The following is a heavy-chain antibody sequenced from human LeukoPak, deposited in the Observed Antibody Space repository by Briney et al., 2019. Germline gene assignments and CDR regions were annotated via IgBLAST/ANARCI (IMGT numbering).Heavy chain of an antibody. V-gene: IGHV1-2*02. D-gene: IGHD2-15*01. CDR1: GYTFTDYY. CDR2: INPNSGGT. CDR3: ARGAIHCSGGSCYSVWFDP. J-gene: IGHJ5*02. Sequence: ASVKVSCKASGYTFTDYYMHWVRQAPGQGLEWLGWINPNSGGTNYAQKFQGRVTMTTDTSISTAYMELSRLRSDDTAVYYCARGAIHCSGGSCYSVWFDPWGQGTLVTVSS.